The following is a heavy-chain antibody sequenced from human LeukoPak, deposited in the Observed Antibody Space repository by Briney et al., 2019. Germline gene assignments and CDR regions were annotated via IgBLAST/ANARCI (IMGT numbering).Heavy chain of an antibody. CDR2: INAGNGNT. J-gene: IGHJ4*02. CDR1: GYTFTSYA. CDR3: ARGYCSGGSCGGGDYDFDY. V-gene: IGHV1-3*01. D-gene: IGHD2-15*01. Sequence: SVKVSCKASGYTFTSYAMHWVRQAPGQRLEWMGWINAGNGNTKYSQKFQGRVTITRDTSASTAYMELSSLRSEDTAVYYCARGYCSGGSCGGGDYDFDYWGQGTLVTVSS.